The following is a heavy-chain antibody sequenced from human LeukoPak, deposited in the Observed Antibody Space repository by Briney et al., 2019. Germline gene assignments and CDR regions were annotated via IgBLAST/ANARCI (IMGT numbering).Heavy chain of an antibody. CDR2: IYYSWRN. D-gene: IGHD2-2*01. V-gene: IGHV4-38-2*01. CDR1: GYSISSGYY. J-gene: IGHJ4*02. Sequence: PSETLSLTCAVSGYSISSGYYRGWIRQPPGKGLELIGSIYYSWRNYYKPFPKSRGNLSIKNSKKQFFLKLSSVTAADPAVYYCAVPYCSSTRCPGVDYWGQGTLVTVSS. CDR3: AVPYCSSTRCPGVDY.